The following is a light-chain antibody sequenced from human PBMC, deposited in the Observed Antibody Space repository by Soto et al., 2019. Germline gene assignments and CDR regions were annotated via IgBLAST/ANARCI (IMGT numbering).Light chain of an antibody. Sequence: EIVLTQSPATLSLSPGERATLFFSASQSVSSYLAWYQQKPGQAPRLLIYDASNRATGIPARFSGSGSGIDFTLTISSLEPEDFAVYYCQQPSNWPLTFGGGTKVEIK. J-gene: IGKJ4*01. CDR3: QQPSNWPLT. CDR1: QSVSSY. V-gene: IGKV3-11*01. CDR2: DAS.